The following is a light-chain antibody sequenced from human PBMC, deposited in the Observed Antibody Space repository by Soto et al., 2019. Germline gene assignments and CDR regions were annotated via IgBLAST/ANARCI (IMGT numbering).Light chain of an antibody. CDR2: DAS. CDR1: QSISSW. J-gene: IGKJ4*01. V-gene: IGKV1-5*01. Sequence: DIQMTQSPSTLSASVGDRVTITCRASQSISSWLAWYQQKPGKAPKFLIYDASSLESGVPSRFSGSGSGTEFSLTISSLQADDFATYYCQQYNRYLTFGGGTKVEIK. CDR3: QQYNRYLT.